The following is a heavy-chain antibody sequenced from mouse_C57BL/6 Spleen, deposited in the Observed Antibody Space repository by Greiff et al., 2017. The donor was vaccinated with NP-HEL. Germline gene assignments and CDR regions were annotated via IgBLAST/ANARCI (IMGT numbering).Heavy chain of an antibody. CDR3: ARWDTTVVATPYWYFDV. V-gene: IGHV1-82*01. CDR2: IYPGDGDT. CDR1: GYAFSSSW. D-gene: IGHD1-1*01. Sequence: VQLQQSGPELVKPGASVKISCKASGYAFSSSWMNWVKQRPGKGLEWIGRIYPGDGDTNYNGKVKGKATLTADKSSSTAYMQLSSLTSEDSAVYFCARWDTTVVATPYWYFDVWGTGTTVTVSS. J-gene: IGHJ1*03.